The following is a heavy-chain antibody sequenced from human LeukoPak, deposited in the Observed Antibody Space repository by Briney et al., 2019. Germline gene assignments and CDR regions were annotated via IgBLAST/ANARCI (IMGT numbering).Heavy chain of an antibody. CDR2: IKEDGSEK. Sequence: PGGSLRLSCAASGFIFSTYWMSWVRQAPGKGPEWVSNIKEDGSEKYYVDSVKGRFTISRDNAKTSLLLQMDSLRAEDTAVYYCFRDDLLGPWGQGTLVTVSS. J-gene: IGHJ4*02. CDR3: FRDDLLGP. V-gene: IGHV3-7*01. D-gene: IGHD3-16*01. CDR1: GFIFSTYW.